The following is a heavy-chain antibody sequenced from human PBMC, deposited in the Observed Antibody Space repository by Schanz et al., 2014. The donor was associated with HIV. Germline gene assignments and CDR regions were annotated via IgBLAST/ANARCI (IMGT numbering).Heavy chain of an antibody. J-gene: IGHJ6*02. CDR1: GFTFSSYW. CDR2: ISGSSIT. CDR3: AKVPVAHYYYGMDV. Sequence: EVQLSESGGGLVQPGGSLRLSCAASGFTFSSYWMHWVRQAPGKGLEWVSAISGSSITYSADSVKGRFTISRDNSKNTLFLQMNSLRAEDTAVYYCAKVPVAHYYYGMDVWGQGTTVTVSS. V-gene: IGHV3-23*01.